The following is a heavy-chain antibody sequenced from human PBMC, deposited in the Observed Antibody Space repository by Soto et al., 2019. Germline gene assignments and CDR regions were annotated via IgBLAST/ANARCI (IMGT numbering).Heavy chain of an antibody. CDR2: IDNSGST. CDR1: GGSISNYF. D-gene: IGHD3-22*01. CDR3: ARGRGFYDSSGYYYGDAFDI. V-gene: IGHV4-4*07. Sequence: SETLSLTCTVSGGSISNYFCNWIRQPAGKGLEWIGRIDNSGSTNYNPSLKSRITMSADTSRNQFSLKLNSVTAADTAVYYCARGRGFYDSSGYYYGDAFDIWGQGTMVTVSS. J-gene: IGHJ3*02.